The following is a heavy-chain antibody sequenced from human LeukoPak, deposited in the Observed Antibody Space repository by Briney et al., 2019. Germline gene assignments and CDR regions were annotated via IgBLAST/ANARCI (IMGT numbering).Heavy chain of an antibody. CDR1: GFTFDNYA. CDR3: AREGSIVARTDY. V-gene: IGHV3-30-3*01. D-gene: IGHD3-16*02. CDR2: ISFDGNQE. J-gene: IGHJ4*02. Sequence: PGGSLRLSCEASGFTFDNYAMHWVRQAPGRRLEWVAVISFDGNQEYYPDSVKGRFTISRDNSKNTLYLQMNGPKTEDTAVYYCAREGSIVARTDYWGQGALVIVSS.